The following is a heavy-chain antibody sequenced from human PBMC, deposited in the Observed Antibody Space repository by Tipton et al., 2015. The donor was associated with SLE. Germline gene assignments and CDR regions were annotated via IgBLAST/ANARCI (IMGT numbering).Heavy chain of an antibody. J-gene: IGHJ3*02. V-gene: IGHV4-4*08. D-gene: IGHD3-10*01. CDR3: ARDTAHYGSGDGAFDI. CDR2: IYTSGNT. Sequence: TLSLTCTVSGGSVSGDYWSWIRQPPGKGLEWIGYIYTSGNTLYNPSLESRVTISVDTSKNQFSLNLSSVTAADTSVYYCARDTAHYGSGDGAFDIWGQGTMVTVSS. CDR1: GGSVSGDY.